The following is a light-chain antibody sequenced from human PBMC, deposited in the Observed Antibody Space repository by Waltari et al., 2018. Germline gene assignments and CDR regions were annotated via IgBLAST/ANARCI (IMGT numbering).Light chain of an antibody. J-gene: IGKJ1*01. V-gene: IGKV1-5*03. CDR3: QQYNSYRT. CDR2: KAS. CDR1: QSISFW. Sequence: DIQMTQSPSTLSASVGESVTITCRASQSISFWLAWYQQKPGKAPKLLIYKASSLESGVPSRFSGSGSGTEFTLTISSLQPDDFATYYCQQYNSYRTFGQGTKVEIK.